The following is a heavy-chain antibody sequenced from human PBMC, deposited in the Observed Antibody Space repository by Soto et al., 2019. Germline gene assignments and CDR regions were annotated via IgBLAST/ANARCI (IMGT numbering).Heavy chain of an antibody. J-gene: IGHJ3*02. CDR2: IKQDGSEK. Sequence: EVQLVESGGGLVQPGGSLRLSCGASGFTFSRYWMSWVRQAPGKGLEWVANIKQDGSEKYYVDSVKGRFTISRDNXKXAXXLQMNSLRAEDTAVYYCARADIIIVVAATSDAFDIWGQGTMVTVAS. D-gene: IGHD2-15*01. V-gene: IGHV3-7*04. CDR1: GFTFSRYW. CDR3: ARADIIIVVAATSDAFDI.